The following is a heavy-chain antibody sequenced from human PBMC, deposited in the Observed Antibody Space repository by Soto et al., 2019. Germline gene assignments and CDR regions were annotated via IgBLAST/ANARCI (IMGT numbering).Heavy chain of an antibody. CDR1: GNTFIRYG. CDR2: ISPYNDQT. Sequence: QVQLVQSESEGRKPGASVKVSCKASGNTFIRYGITWVRQAPGQRLEWMGGISPYNDQTIYEQKLQGRVTMTADTSTRTVYMQLRSLKSDDTAVYYCARGGYYDNVWGKLSHYGLDVWGQGTSVTVSS. CDR3: ARGGYYDNVWGKLSHYGLDV. J-gene: IGHJ6*02. D-gene: IGHD3-16*01. V-gene: IGHV1-18*01.